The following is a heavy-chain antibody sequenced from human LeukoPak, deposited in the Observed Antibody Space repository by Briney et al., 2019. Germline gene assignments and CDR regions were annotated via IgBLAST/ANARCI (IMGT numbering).Heavy chain of an antibody. D-gene: IGHD3-22*01. CDR2: MNPNSGNT. J-gene: IGHJ3*02. V-gene: IGHV1-8*01. CDR1: GYTFSSYD. Sequence: ASVKVSCKASGYTFSSYDINWVRQATGQGLEWMGWMNPNSGNTGYAQKFQGRVTMTRNTSISTAYMELSSLRYEDTAVYYCARPGYYYDSSGSGDAFDIWGQGTMVTVSS. CDR3: ARPGYYYDSSGSGDAFDI.